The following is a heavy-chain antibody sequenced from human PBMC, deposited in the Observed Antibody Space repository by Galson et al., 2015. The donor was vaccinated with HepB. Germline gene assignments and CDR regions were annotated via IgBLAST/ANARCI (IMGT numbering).Heavy chain of an antibody. Sequence: CAISGDSVSSNSAAWNWIRQSPSRGLEWLGRTFYRSMWKNDYAIFVSGRITINPDTSENQFSLQPNSVTPEDTAVYYCTRDLSMRFDYWGQGTMVTVSS. V-gene: IGHV6-1*01. J-gene: IGHJ4*02. CDR3: TRDLSMRFDY. D-gene: IGHD2/OR15-2a*01. CDR2: TFYRSMWKN. CDR1: GDSVSSNSAA.